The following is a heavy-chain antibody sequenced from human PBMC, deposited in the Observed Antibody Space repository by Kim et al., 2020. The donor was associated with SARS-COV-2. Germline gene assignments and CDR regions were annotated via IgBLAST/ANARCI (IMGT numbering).Heavy chain of an antibody. CDR3: ARRLEYSSSQDFDY. CDR1: GGSISSSSYY. D-gene: IGHD6-6*01. Sequence: SETLSLTCTVSGGSISSSSYYWGWIRQPPGKGLEWIGSIYYSGSTYYNPSLKSRVTISVDTSKNQFSLKLSSVTAADTAVYYCARRLEYSSSQDFDYWGQGTLVTVSS. J-gene: IGHJ4*02. V-gene: IGHV4-39*01. CDR2: IYYSGST.